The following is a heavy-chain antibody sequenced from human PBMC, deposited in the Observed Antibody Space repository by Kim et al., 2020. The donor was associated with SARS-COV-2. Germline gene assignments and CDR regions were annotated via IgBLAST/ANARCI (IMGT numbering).Heavy chain of an antibody. Sequence: TNYAQKLQGRITMTEDTTTDSAYMELSSLRSEDTAVYYCATGYGGKVGYWGQGTLVTVSS. D-gene: IGHD4-17*01. V-gene: IGHV1-24*01. CDR2: T. CDR3: ATGYGGKVGY. J-gene: IGHJ4*02.